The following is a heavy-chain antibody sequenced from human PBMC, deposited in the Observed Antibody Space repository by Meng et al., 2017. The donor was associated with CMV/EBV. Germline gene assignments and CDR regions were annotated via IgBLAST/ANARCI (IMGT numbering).Heavy chain of an antibody. CDR1: GYTFTSYG. Sequence: ASAKVSCKASGYTFTSYGISWVRQAPGQGLEWMGWISAYNGNTNYAQKLQGRVTMTTDTSTSTAYMELRSLRSDDTAVYYCARGEEQLLPWGAFDIWGQGTMVTVSS. CDR2: ISAYNGNT. J-gene: IGHJ3*02. CDR3: ARGEEQLLPWGAFDI. D-gene: IGHD2-15*01. V-gene: IGHV1-18*01.